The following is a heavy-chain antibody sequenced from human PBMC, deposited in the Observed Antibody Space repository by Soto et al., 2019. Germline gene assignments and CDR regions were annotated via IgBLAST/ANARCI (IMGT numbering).Heavy chain of an antibody. CDR2: INSDGSST. V-gene: IGHV3-74*01. Sequence: GGSLRLSCAASGFTFSSYWMRWVRQAPGKGLVWVSRINSDGSSTSYADSVKGRFTISRDNAKDTLYLQMNSLRAEDTAVYYCAREGYDYSNYYYYYYMDVWGKGTTVTVSS. D-gene: IGHD4-4*01. CDR1: GFTFSSYW. CDR3: AREGYDYSNYYYYYYMDV. J-gene: IGHJ6*03.